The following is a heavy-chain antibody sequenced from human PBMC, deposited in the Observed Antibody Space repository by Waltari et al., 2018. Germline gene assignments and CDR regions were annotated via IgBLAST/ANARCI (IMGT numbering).Heavy chain of an antibody. CDR3: ARGRGYSST. D-gene: IGHD6-13*01. V-gene: IGHV4-61*02. CDR2: IYTSGST. Sequence: QVQLQESGPGLVQPSQTLSLTCTVSGGSISSGRSYWSWIRQPAGKGLEWIGRIYTSGSTNYNPSLKSRVTISVDTSKNQFSLKLSSVTAADTAVYYCARGRGYSSTWGQGTLVTVSS. CDR1: GGSISSGRSY. J-gene: IGHJ5*02.